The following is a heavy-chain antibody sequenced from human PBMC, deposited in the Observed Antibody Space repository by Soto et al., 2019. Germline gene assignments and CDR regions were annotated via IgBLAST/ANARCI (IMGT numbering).Heavy chain of an antibody. Sequence: QVQLVESGGGVVQPGRSLRLSCAASGFTFSSYGMHWVRQAPGKGLEWVAVISYDGSNKYYADSVKGRFTISRDNSKNTLYLQMNSLRAEDTAVYYCAKDLAAAGTYCDYWGQGTLVTDSS. J-gene: IGHJ4*02. CDR2: ISYDGSNK. D-gene: IGHD6-13*01. CDR3: AKDLAAAGTYCDY. V-gene: IGHV3-30*18. CDR1: GFTFSSYG.